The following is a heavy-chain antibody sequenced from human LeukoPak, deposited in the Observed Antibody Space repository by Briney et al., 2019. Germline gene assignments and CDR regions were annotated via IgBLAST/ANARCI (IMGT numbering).Heavy chain of an antibody. CDR3: ARHYYGSGSYTDY. V-gene: IGHV4-39*01. Sequence: SETLSLTCTVSGGSISSSNYYWGWIRQPPGKGLEWIGSIYYSGSTYYNPSLKSRVTLSVDMSKSQFSLKLTSVTAADTAVYYCARHYYGSGSYTDYWGQGSQVTVSS. J-gene: IGHJ4*02. CDR2: IYYSGST. CDR1: GGSISSSNYY. D-gene: IGHD3-10*01.